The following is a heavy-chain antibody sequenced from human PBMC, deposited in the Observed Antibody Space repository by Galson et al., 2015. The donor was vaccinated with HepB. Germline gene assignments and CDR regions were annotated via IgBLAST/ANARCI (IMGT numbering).Heavy chain of an antibody. CDR3: ARGGCRGSSCYYDY. CDR1: GYTLTNYY. V-gene: IGHV1-46*01. D-gene: IGHD2-2*01. CDR2: VVPSGDRT. J-gene: IGHJ4*02. Sequence: SVKVSCKASGYTLTNYYIHWVRQAPGQGLECMGIVVPSGDRTTYAQQFQGRVTMTSDTSTSTVYMDLSSLRSDDTAVYYCARGGCRGSSCYYDYWGQGALVTVSS.